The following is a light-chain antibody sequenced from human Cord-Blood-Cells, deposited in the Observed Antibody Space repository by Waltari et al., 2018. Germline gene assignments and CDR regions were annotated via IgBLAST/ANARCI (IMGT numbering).Light chain of an antibody. CDR1: SGEVGGYNY. CDR2: DVS. V-gene: IGLV2-14*01. Sequence: QSALTQPASVSGSLGQSITISCTGTSGEVGGYNYVSWYQQHPGKAPKLMIYDVSKRPSGVSNRFSGSKSGNTASLTISGLQAEDEADYYCSSYTSSSTWVFGGGTKLTVL. J-gene: IGLJ3*02. CDR3: SSYTSSSTWV.